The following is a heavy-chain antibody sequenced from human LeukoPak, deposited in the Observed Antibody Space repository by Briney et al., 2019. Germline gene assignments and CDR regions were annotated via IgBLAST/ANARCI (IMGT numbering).Heavy chain of an antibody. CDR3: AKDHRRITMIVVVTSLARMLTYFDY. CDR1: GFTFSSYW. D-gene: IGHD3-22*01. V-gene: IGHV3-7*01. CDR2: IKQDGSEK. Sequence: GGSLRLSCAASGFTFSSYWMSWVRQAPGKGLEWVANIKQDGSEKYYVDSVKGRFTISRDNAKNSLYLQMNSLRAEDTAVYYCAKDHRRITMIVVVTSLARMLTYFDYWGQGTLVTVSS. J-gene: IGHJ4*02.